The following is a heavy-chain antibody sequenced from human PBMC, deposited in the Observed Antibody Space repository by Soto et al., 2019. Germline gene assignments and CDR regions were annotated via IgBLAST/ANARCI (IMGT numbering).Heavy chain of an antibody. J-gene: IGHJ6*02. D-gene: IGHD3-22*01. CDR1: GFFFSSYT. Sequence: GGSLRLSCAASGFFFSSYTMNWVRQAPGEGLEWISSINSLSTSKYYADSLKGRCTISRDNAKNSLFLQIDSLRAEDTAIYYCARVLSGYARTSQRGSDVWGQGTTVTVSS. V-gene: IGHV3-21*01. CDR2: INSLSTSK. CDR3: ARVLSGYARTSQRGSDV.